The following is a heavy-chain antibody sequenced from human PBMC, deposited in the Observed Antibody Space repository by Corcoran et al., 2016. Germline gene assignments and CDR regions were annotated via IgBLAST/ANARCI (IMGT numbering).Heavy chain of an antibody. CDR3: AREDIVVVPAAPYYGMDV. D-gene: IGHD2-2*01. Sequence: QVQLVESGGGVVQPGRSLRLSCAASGFTFSSYGMHWVRQAPGKGLEWVAVIWYDGSNKYYADSVKGRFTISRDNSKNTLYLQMNSLRAEYTAVYYCAREDIVVVPAAPYYGMDVWGQGTTVTVSS. J-gene: IGHJ6*02. V-gene: IGHV3-33*01. CDR2: IWYDGSNK. CDR1: GFTFSSYG.